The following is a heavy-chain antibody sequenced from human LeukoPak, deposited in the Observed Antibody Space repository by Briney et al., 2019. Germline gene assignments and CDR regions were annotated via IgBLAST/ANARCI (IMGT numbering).Heavy chain of an antibody. CDR2: IYYSGST. V-gene: IGHV4-39*01. CDR3: ARQESSSWYVSSFGGER. J-gene: IGHJ4*02. CDR1: GGSISSSSYY. D-gene: IGHD6-13*01. Sequence: SETLSLTCTVSGGSISSSSYYWGWIRQAPGMGLECVGGIYYSGSTYYNPSLKRRVTISVDTSKNQFSLKLSSVTAADTAVYYCARQESSSWYVSSFGGERWGQGTLVTVSS.